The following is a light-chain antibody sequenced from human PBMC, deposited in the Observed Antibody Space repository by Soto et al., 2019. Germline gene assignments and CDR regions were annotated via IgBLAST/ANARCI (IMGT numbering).Light chain of an antibody. CDR3: SSYTSSSHYV. CDR1: SSDVGGYNY. CDR2: DVS. V-gene: IGLV2-14*01. J-gene: IGLJ1*01. Sequence: QSVLTQPASVSGSPGQSITISCTGTSSDVGGYNYVSWYQQHPGKAPKLMIYDVSNRPSGVSNRFSGSKSGNTASLTISGLQAEDEADSYCSSYTSSSHYVFGPGTKVTVL.